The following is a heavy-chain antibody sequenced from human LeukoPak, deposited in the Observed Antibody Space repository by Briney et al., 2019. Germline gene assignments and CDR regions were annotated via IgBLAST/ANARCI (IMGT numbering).Heavy chain of an antibody. CDR1: GFTFSSYG. J-gene: IGHJ4*02. CDR2: ISGSGYNT. D-gene: IGHD5-18*01. CDR3: AKDQGYSYGYVSY. Sequence: GGTLRLSCAASGFTFSSYGMSWVRQAPGKGLEWISGISGSGYNTYYADSVKGRFTISRDNSKNTLYLQMNSLRPEDTAVYCAKDQGYSYGYVSYWGQGTLVTVSS. V-gene: IGHV3-23*01.